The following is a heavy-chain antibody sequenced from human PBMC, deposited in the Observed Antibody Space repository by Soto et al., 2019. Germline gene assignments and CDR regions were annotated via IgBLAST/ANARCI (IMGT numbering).Heavy chain of an antibody. V-gene: IGHV4-31*03. J-gene: IGHJ5*02. CDR1: GGCISSGVYY. CDR2: IYYSGST. CDR3: ARDSRSSSSGTNWFDP. D-gene: IGHD6-6*01. Sequence: SETMSIRSTVSGGCISSGVYYWSWIRQHPGKGLEWIGYIYYSGSTYYNPSLKSRVTISVDTSKNQFSLKLSSVTAADTAVYYCARDSRSSSSGTNWFDPWGQGTLVTVSS.